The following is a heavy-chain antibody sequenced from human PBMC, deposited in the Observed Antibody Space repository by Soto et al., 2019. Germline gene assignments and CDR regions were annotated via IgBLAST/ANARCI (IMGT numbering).Heavy chain of an antibody. V-gene: IGHV3-53*01. CDR1: GFTVSSNY. CDR3: ARGFPSMTYFGEYYFDF. Sequence: EVELVESGGGLIQPGGSLRLSCAASGFTVSSNYMSWVRQAPGKGLEWVSVIYAGGTTYYADSVKGRFTISRHDSMNTLYLQMRSLTAEDSAFYYCARGFPSMTYFGEYYFDFWGQGALVTVSS. D-gene: IGHD3-3*01. J-gene: IGHJ4*02. CDR2: IYAGGTT.